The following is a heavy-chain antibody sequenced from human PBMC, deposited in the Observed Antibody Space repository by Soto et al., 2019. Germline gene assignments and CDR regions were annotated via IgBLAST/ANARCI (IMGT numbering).Heavy chain of an antibody. CDR1: GGSVNRGSYY. D-gene: IGHD2-2*01. V-gene: IGHV4-61*01. CDR2: ILDSGTT. J-gene: IGHJ4*02. CDR3: ATHRVIPAQYYFDS. Sequence: SETLSLTCFVSGGSVNRGSYYWTWIRQPPGKGLEWIGHILDSGTTDYNPSLKSRVTMSVDTSKNQFSLNLRSVTAADTAVYYCATHRVIPAQYYFDSWGQGVVVTVSS.